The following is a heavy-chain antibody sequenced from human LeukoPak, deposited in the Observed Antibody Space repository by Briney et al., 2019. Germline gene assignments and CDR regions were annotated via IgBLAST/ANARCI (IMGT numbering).Heavy chain of an antibody. D-gene: IGHD3-10*01. Sequence: GGSLRLSCAASGFTFSSYAMSWVRQAPGKGLEWVSAISGSGGSTYYADSVKGRFTISRDNSKNTLYLQMNSLRAEDTAVYSCAKHGTSGTYYFDSWGQGTLVTVSS. V-gene: IGHV3-23*01. J-gene: IGHJ4*02. CDR3: AKHGTSGTYYFDS. CDR2: ISGSGGST. CDR1: GFTFSSYA.